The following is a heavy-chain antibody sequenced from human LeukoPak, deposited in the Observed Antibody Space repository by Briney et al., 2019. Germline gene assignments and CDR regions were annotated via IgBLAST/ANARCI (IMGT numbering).Heavy chain of an antibody. CDR1: GFTFSDYY. D-gene: IGHD2-2*01. J-gene: IGHJ5*02. V-gene: IGHV3-11*01. CDR2: ISSSGSTI. CDR3: ATASTVPAATFDP. Sequence: PGGSLRLSCAASGFTFSDYYMSWIRQAPGKGLEWVSSISSSGSTIYYADSVKGRFTISRDNAKNSLYLQMNSLRAEDTAVYYCATASTVPAATFDPWGQGTLVTVSS.